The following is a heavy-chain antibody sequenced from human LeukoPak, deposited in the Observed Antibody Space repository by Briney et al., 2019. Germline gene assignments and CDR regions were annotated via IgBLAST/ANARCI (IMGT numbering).Heavy chain of an antibody. CDR1: GYTFTSYG. V-gene: IGHV1-2*02. D-gene: IGHD6-6*01. J-gene: IGHJ1*01. Sequence: ASVKVSCKASGYTFTSYGISWVRQAPGQGLEWMGWINPKSGGTSYAQKFQGRVTMTRDTSISTAYMELSSLRSDDTAVYYCARPPSEYSSSSVLNFQHWSQGTLVTVSS. CDR3: ARPPSEYSSSSVLNFQH. CDR2: INPKSGGT.